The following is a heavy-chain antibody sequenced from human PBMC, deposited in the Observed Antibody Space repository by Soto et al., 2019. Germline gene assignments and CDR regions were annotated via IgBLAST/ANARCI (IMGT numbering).Heavy chain of an antibody. CDR2: ISSSGSTI. V-gene: IGHV3-48*03. CDR3: ATQYSSRWDAFDI. J-gene: IGHJ3*02. D-gene: IGHD6-13*01. CDR1: GFTFSSYE. Sequence: PGGSLRLSCAASGFTFSSYEMNWVRQAPGKGLEWVSYISSSGSTIYYADSVKGRFTISRDNAKNSLYLQMNSLRAEDTAVYYCATQYSSRWDAFDIWGQGTMVTVSS.